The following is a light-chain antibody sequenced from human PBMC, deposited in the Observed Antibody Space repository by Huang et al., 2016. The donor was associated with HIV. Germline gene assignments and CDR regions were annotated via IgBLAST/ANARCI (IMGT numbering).Light chain of an antibody. J-gene: IGKJ3*01. CDR1: QSISSSS. CDR3: HQYGSPPFT. CDR2: GAS. Sequence: EIVLTQSPGTLSLSPGERATLSCRASQSISSSSLAWYLQKPGQAPTLLIHGASTRATDSPDRCSGSGSGTDFTLTISRLEPEDFAVYYCHQYGSPPFTFGPGTKVDIK. V-gene: IGKV3-20*01.